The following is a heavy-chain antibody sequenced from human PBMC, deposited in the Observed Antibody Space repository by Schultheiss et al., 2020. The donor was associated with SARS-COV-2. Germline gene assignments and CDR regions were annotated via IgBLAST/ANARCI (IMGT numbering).Heavy chain of an antibody. D-gene: IGHD6-13*01. CDR1: GFTFSSYA. Sequence: GGSLRLSCSASGFTFSSYAMHWVRQAPGKGLEYVSAISSNGGSTYYADSVKGRFTISRDNSKNTLYLQMNSLRAEDTAVYYCARDVRAAAGDAFDIWGQGTMVTVSS. CDR2: ISSNGGST. V-gene: IGHV3-64*04. J-gene: IGHJ3*02. CDR3: ARDVRAAAGDAFDI.